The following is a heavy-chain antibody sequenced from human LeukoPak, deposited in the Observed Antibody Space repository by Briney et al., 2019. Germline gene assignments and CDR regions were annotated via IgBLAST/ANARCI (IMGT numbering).Heavy chain of an antibody. CDR1: GFTVNNNH. CDR3: TTAQLYSGIWYGRDY. J-gene: IGHJ4*02. V-gene: IGHV3-66*01. CDR2: IYNDGNT. D-gene: IGHD6-13*01. Sequence: GGSLRLSCVASGFTVNNNHESWVRQAPGKGLEWVSTIYNDGNTYYADSVKGRFTISRDNSMNTLHLQMNSLRAEDTAVYYCTTAQLYSGIWYGRDYWGQGTLVTVSS.